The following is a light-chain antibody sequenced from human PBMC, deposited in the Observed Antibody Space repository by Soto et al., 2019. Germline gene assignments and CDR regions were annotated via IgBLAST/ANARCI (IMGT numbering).Light chain of an antibody. V-gene: IGLV2-8*01. CDR3: SSRAGSAPYV. J-gene: IGLJ1*01. Sequence: QSVLTQPSSASGAPGQSVTISCTGTSSDVGGYNYVSWYQQHPGKAPKLMVYEVTKRPSGVPDRFSGSKSGNTASLTVSGLQADDEADSYCSSRAGSAPYVFGTGPKVTVL. CDR1: SSDVGGYNY. CDR2: EVT.